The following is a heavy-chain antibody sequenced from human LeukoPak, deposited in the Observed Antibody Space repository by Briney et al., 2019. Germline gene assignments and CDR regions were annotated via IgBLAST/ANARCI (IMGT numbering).Heavy chain of an antibody. CDR2: IYYSGST. J-gene: IGHJ6*02. D-gene: IGHD6-25*01. V-gene: IGHV4-59*01. Sequence: PSETLSLTCTVSGGSIRSYYWSWIRQPPGKGLEWIGYIYYSGSTNYNPSLKSRVTISVDTSKNQFSLKLSSVTAADTAVYYCARSFSSAYGMDVWGQGTTVTVSS. CDR1: GGSIRSYY. CDR3: ARSFSSAYGMDV.